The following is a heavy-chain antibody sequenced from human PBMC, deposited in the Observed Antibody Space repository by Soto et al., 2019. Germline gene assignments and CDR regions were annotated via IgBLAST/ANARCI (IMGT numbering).Heavy chain of an antibody. CDR2: INHSGST. CDR1: GGSFSGYY. J-gene: IGHJ5*02. CDR3: ARGVGRQLVQNQYNWFDP. D-gene: IGHD6-13*01. V-gene: IGHV4-34*01. Sequence: QVQLQQWGAGLLKPSETLSLTCAVYGGSFSGYYWSWIRQPPGKGLEWIGEINHSGSTNYNPSLKRRVTISVDTSKNQFSLKLSSVTAADTAVYYCARGVGRQLVQNQYNWFDPWGQGTLVTVSS.